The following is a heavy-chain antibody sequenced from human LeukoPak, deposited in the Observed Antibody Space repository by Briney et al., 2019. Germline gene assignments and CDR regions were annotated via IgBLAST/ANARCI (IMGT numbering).Heavy chain of an antibody. Sequence: PLASVKVSCKVSGYTLTELSMHWVRQAPGKGLEWMGGFDPEDGETIYAQKFQGRVTMTEDTSTDTAYMELSSLRSEDTAVYYCATFPITMVRGAPAGGLEYWGQGTLVTVSS. CDR2: FDPEDGET. D-gene: IGHD3-10*01. J-gene: IGHJ4*02. CDR3: ATFPITMVRGAPAGGLEY. V-gene: IGHV1-24*01. CDR1: GYTLTELS.